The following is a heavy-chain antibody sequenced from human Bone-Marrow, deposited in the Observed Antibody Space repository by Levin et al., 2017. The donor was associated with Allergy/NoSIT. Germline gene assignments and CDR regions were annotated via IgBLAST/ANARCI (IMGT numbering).Heavy chain of an antibody. Sequence: PLASVKVSCKASGFTFTNFPVQWVRQVRGQRLEWLGWIAVDSGNTYFAQKFQERLSITRDASSSTTYLELRGLRSEDTAVYYCAADPSKYYDFWSGFGYQYGMDVWGQGTTVSVSS. D-gene: IGHD3-3*01. V-gene: IGHV1-58*01. J-gene: IGHJ6*02. CDR2: IAVDSGNT. CDR1: GFTFTNFP. CDR3: AADPSKYYDFWSGFGYQYGMDV.